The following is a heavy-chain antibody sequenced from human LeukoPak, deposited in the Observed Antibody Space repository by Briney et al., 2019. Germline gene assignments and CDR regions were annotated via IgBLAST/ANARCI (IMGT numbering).Heavy chain of an antibody. Sequence: GGSLRLSCAASGFSFNSDWMDWVRQAPGKGLEWVANIKHDESEKNYLDSVKGRFTISRDNSENIVYLQMNNLRVEDTAVYYCAGRLTGYSSGYIHWGQGTLVTVSS. CDR2: IKHDESEK. D-gene: IGHD5-18*01. CDR3: AGRLTGYSSGYIH. J-gene: IGHJ4*02. CDR1: GFSFNSDW. V-gene: IGHV3-7*03.